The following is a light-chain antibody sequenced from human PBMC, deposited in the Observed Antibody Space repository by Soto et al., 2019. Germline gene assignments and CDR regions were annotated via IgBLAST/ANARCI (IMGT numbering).Light chain of an antibody. CDR1: QSVLYSSNNKNN. V-gene: IGKV4-1*01. CDR2: WAS. CDR3: QQSYSTPYT. Sequence: DIVMTQSPDSLAVSLGERATINCKSSQSVLYSSNNKNNLAWYQQKPGQPPKLLIYWASTRESGVPDRFSGSGSGTDFTLTIRSLQAEDGAVYYFQQSYSTPYTFGQGNKLEIK. J-gene: IGKJ2*01.